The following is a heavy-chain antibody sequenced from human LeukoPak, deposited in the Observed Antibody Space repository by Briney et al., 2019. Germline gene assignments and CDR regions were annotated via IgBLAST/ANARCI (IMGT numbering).Heavy chain of an antibody. V-gene: IGHV3-48*04. CDR1: GFTLTTYA. CDR3: ARWGDDIILVGYFDL. Sequence: GGSLRLSCVASGFTLTTYAMNWVRQAPGKGLEWVSYISSSSSTIYYADSVKGRFTISRDNAKNSLYLQMNSLRAEDTAVYYCARWGDDIILVGYFDLWGRGTLVTVSS. J-gene: IGHJ2*01. D-gene: IGHD2-21*01. CDR2: ISSSSSTI.